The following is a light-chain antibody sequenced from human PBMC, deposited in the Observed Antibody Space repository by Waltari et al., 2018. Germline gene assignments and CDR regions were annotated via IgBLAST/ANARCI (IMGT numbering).Light chain of an antibody. J-gene: IGKJ4*01. CDR2: IGS. V-gene: IGKV2-28*01. Sequence: DIVMTQSPLSLPVTPGEPASISCRSSQSLLHGDGRHFLDWYLQKPGQSPQLLVYIGSNRAPGVPDRFSGSGSGTYFTLKISRVEAEDVGVYYCMQPRQPPSTFGGGPKVEIK. CDR3: MQPRQPPST. CDR1: QSLLHGDGRHF.